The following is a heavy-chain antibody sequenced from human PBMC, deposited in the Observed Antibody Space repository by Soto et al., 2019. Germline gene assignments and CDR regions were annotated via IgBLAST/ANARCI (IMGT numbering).Heavy chain of an antibody. V-gene: IGHV4-30-4*01. CDR3: ASTYYTGDSGPYDY. D-gene: IGHD1-26*01. CDR1: GGSISSGDYY. Sequence: PSETLSLTCTVSGGSISSGDYYWSWIRQPPGKGLEWIGYIYYSGSTYYNPSLESRVSISADTSENQFSLKVKSVTVADTAVYYCASTYYTGDSGPYDYWGQGTLVTVSS. J-gene: IGHJ4*02. CDR2: IYYSGST.